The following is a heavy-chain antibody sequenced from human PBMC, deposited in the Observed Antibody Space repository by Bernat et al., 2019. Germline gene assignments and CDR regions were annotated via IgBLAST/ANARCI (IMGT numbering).Heavy chain of an antibody. CDR2: INDLGST. CDR3: ARPSLRARATRSHNPTNYDS. J-gene: IGHJ5*01. V-gene: IGHV4-34*01. CDR1: GGSFSGYY. D-gene: IGHD5-24*01. Sequence: QVQLQQWGAGLLKPSETLSLACAVYGGSFSGYYWSWIRQPPGKGLEWIGEINDLGSTNYNPSLGSRVTISVDTSKNQFSPKLSSVTAADTAVYYCARPSLRARATRSHNPTNYDSWGQGTLVTVSS.